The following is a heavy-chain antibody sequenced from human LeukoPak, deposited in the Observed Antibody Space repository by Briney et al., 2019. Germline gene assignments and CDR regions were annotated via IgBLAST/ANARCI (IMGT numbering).Heavy chain of an antibody. CDR3: ARMTPVAGNSDS. J-gene: IGHJ4*02. CDR2: MRYDGGSE. V-gene: IGHV3-30*02. CDR1: GFTLSRSN. D-gene: IGHD6-19*01. Sequence: PGGSLRLSCSSPGFTLSRSNMHWVRQTPGKGLEWVAFMRYDGGSEYYAESVRGRFTISRDNNKNTLFLQMKSLRPEDTGLYYCARMTPVAGNSDSWGQGTLVTVSS.